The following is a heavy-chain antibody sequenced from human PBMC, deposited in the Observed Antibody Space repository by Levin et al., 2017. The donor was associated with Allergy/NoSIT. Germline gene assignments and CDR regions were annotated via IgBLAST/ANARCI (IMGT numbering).Heavy chain of an antibody. CDR1: GYTFTSYG. J-gene: IGHJ3*02. V-gene: IGHV1-18*01. CDR3: ASNREGRGSGWPSENAFDI. D-gene: IGHD6-19*01. Sequence: AASVKVSCKASGYTFTSYGISWVRQAPGQGLEWMGWISAYNGNTNYAQKLQGRVTMTTDTSTSTAYMELRSLRSDDTAVYYCASNREGRGSGWPSENAFDIWGQGTMVTVSS. CDR2: ISAYNGNT.